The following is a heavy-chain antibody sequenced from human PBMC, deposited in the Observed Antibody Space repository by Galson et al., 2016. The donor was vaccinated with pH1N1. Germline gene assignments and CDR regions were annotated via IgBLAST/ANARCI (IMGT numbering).Heavy chain of an antibody. J-gene: IGHJ4*02. D-gene: IGHD4-17*01. Sequence: SLRLSCAASGFNFSTYGMHWVRQAPGKGLEWVAFIRCDENNSYYADSVKGRFTISRDSSKNMLYLQMNSLRAEDTAVYYCAKVREANYGDYWDYWGQGTLVTVPS. CDR2: IRCDENNS. V-gene: IGHV3-30*02. CDR3: AKVREANYGDYWDY. CDR1: GFNFSTYG.